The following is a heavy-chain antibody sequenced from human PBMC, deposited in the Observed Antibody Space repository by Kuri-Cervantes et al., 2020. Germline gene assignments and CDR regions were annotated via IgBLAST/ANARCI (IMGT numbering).Heavy chain of an antibody. V-gene: IGHV3-49*04. CDR2: IRSKAYGGTT. CDR1: IFTFDAYD. D-gene: IGHD3-3*01. CDR3: TRGGYDFWSGYSHYYYMDV. J-gene: IGHJ6*03. Sequence: GGSLRLSCAASIFTFDAYDMTWVRQAPGKGLEWVGFIRSKAYGGTTEYAASVKGRFTISRDDSKSIAYLQMNSLKTEDTAVYYCTRGGYDFWSGYSHYYYMDVWGKGTTVTVSS.